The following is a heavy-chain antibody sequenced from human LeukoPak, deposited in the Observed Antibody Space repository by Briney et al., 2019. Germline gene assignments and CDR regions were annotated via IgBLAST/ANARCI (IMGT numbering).Heavy chain of an antibody. CDR2: IYSGGTT. D-gene: IGHD1-26*01. CDR1: GFTFSSYG. V-gene: IGHV3-53*01. Sequence: PGGSLRLSCAASGFTFSSYGMHWVRQAPGKGLEWVSLIYSGGTTYYADSVKGRFTISRDNSKNTLYLQMNSLRAEDTAVYYCARNSERKYYFDYWGQGTLVTVSS. CDR3: ARNSERKYYFDY. J-gene: IGHJ4*02.